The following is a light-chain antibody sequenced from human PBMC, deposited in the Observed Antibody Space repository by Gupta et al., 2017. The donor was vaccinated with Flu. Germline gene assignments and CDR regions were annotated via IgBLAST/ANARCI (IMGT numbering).Light chain of an antibody. J-gene: IGKJ1*01. CDR1: QSLVYSDGNIY. Sequence: VTRGQPASISCRSSQSLVYSDGNIYLHWFQQRPGQSPRRLIYQVSHRESGVPVRFSGSGSGTDFTLKISRVEAEDVGVYYCMQGSRWPWAFGQGTKVEIK. V-gene: IGKV2-30*01. CDR2: QVS. CDR3: MQGSRWPWA.